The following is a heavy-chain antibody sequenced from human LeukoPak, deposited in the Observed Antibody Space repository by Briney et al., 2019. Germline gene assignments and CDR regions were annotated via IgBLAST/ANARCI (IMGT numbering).Heavy chain of an antibody. V-gene: IGHV3-30*03. Sequence: GRSLRLSCAASGFTFSSYGMHWVRQAPGKGLEWVAVISYDGSNKYYADPVKGRFTISRDNSKNTLYLQMNSLRAEDTAVYYCEVVVAATPYAFDIWGQGTMVTVSS. D-gene: IGHD2-15*01. CDR2: ISYDGSNK. CDR1: GFTFSSYG. CDR3: EVVVAATPYAFDI. J-gene: IGHJ3*02.